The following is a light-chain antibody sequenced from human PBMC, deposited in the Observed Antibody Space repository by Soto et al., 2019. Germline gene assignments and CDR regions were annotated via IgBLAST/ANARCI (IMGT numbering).Light chain of an antibody. CDR2: GAS. J-gene: IGKJ1*01. V-gene: IGKV3-15*01. CDR3: QQYGRSPWT. CDR1: QSVSSN. Sequence: EVGMTQSPATPSVSPGERATLSCRASQSVSSNLAWYQQKPGQAPRLLIYGASTRATDIPARFSGSGSGTEFTLTISRLEPEDFAVYYCQQYGRSPWTFGQGTKVDIK.